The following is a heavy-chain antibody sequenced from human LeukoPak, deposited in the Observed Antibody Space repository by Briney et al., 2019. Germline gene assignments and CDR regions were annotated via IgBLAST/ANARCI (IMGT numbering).Heavy chain of an antibody. CDR1: GGSISNYY. J-gene: IGHJ4*02. V-gene: IGHV4-59*08. CDR3: ARRSTNGPPYYLEY. Sequence: PSETLSLTCAVSGGSISNYYWTWIRQPPGKGLEWIGYIYYSGSTNYNPSLKSRVSISVDTSNSQFSLTLNSVTAADTAVYYCARRSTNGPPYYLEYWGQGTPVTVSS. D-gene: IGHD1/OR15-1a*01. CDR2: IYYSGST.